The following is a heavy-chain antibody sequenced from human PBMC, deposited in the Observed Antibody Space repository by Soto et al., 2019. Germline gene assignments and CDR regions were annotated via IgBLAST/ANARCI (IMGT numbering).Heavy chain of an antibody. CDR2: INWNGGST. J-gene: IGHJ6*02. D-gene: IGHD4-17*01. V-gene: IGHV3-20*04. Sequence: GGSLRLSCAASGFTFDDYGMSWVRQAPGKGLEWVSGINWNGGSTGYADSVKGRFTISRDNAKNSLYLQMNSLRAEDTALYYCARQRSDYDFYYYYGMDVWGQGTTVTVSS. CDR1: GFTFDDYG. CDR3: ARQRSDYDFYYYYGMDV.